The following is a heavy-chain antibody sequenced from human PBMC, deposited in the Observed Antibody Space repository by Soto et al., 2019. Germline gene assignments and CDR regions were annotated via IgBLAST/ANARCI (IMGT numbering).Heavy chain of an antibody. CDR2: TYYSGSP. CDR1: GGPISSSDYY. J-gene: IGHJ6*02. D-gene: IGHD3-22*01. CDR3: ARHYYDSSGYYSYYYYGMDV. V-gene: IGHV4-39*01. Sequence: SETLSLTCTVSGGPISSSDYYRSWIHHPPGKGLEWLGHTYYSGSPYSNPSLKSRVTISVDTSNNQFSRKLSSVTAADTAVYYCARHYYDSSGYYSYYYYGMDVWGQGTTVTVSS.